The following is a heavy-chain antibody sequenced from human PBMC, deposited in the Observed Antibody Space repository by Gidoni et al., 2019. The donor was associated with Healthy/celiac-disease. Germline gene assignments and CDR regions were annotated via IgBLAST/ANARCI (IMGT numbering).Heavy chain of an antibody. CDR2: INHSGST. CDR3: ARGEDYYDSSGYLD. J-gene: IGHJ4*02. Sequence: QVQLQQWGAGLLKPSETLSRTCAVYGGSFSGYYWSWIRQPPGKGLEWIGEINHSGSTNYNPSIKSRVTISVDKYKNKFSLKLSSVTAADTAVYYCARGEDYYDSSGYLDWGQGTLVTVSS. V-gene: IGHV4-34*01. D-gene: IGHD3-22*01. CDR1: GGSFSGYY.